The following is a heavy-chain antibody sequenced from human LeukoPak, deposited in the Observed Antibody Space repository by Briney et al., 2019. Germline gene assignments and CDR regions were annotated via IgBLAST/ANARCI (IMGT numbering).Heavy chain of an antibody. CDR1: GGSISSYY. V-gene: IGHV4-59*08. J-gene: IGHJ4*02. Sequence: KPSETLSLTCTVSGGSISSYYWSWIRQPPGKGLEWIGYIHYSGSTNYNPSLKSRVTISVDTSKNQFSLKLSSVTAADTAVYYCARVTYGGNFDYWGQGTLVTVSS. D-gene: IGHD4-23*01. CDR2: IHYSGST. CDR3: ARVTYGGNFDY.